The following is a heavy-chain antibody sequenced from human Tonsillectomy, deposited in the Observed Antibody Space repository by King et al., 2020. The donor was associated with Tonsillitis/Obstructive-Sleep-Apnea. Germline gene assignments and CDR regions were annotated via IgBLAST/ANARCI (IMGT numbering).Heavy chain of an antibody. J-gene: IGHJ4*02. Sequence: HVQLVESGGGVVQPGRSLRLSCAASGFSFSTYGIHWVRQAPAKGLEWVALIWYDGSNQYYADSVKGRFTVSRDNSKNTVFLQMDSLRVEDTAVYYCARGGWEQVWGDNWGQGTLVTVSS. D-gene: IGHD1-26*01. CDR3: ARGGWEQVWGDN. V-gene: IGHV3-33*01. CDR1: GFSFSTYG. CDR2: IWYDGSNQ.